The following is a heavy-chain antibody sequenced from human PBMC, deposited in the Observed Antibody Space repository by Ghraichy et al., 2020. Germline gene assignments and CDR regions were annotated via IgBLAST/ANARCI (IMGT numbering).Heavy chain of an antibody. V-gene: IGHV3-23*01. CDR3: AKARYGPIDY. Sequence: GESLNISCKIGGVHVCSPVTSCLRECRGMGLKWVSGISGSGGRTYYADSVRGRFTISRDNSKNNLFLQMNSLTAEDTAVYYCAKARYGPIDYWGQGTPVTVSS. D-gene: IGHD5-18*01. CDR2: ISGSGGRT. CDR1: GVHVCSPV. J-gene: IGHJ4*02.